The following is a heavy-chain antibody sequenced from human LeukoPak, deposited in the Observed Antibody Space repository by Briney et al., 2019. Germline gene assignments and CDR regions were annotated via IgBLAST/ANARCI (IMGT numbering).Heavy chain of an antibody. CDR3: ARDQLFPVDP. V-gene: IGHV1-69*04. D-gene: IGHD3-10*01. J-gene: IGHJ5*02. CDR2: IVPILGIA. CDR1: GGTFSSYT. Sequence: ASVKVSCKASGGTFSSYTISWVRQALGQGLEWMGRIVPILGIANYAQKFQGRVTITADKSTSTAYMELSSLRSEDTAVYYCARDQLFPVDPWGQGTLVTVSS.